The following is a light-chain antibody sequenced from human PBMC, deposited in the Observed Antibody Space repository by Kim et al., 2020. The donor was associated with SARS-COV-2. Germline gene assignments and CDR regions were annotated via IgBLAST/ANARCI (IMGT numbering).Light chain of an antibody. V-gene: IGLV1-47*01. Sequence: QSVLTQPPSASGTPGQTVTISCSGSNSHIGTNFVFWYQQLPGTAPKALIYRDNQRPSGVPDRFSGSKSGTSASLAINGLRSEDEADYYCAAWDDKLGGWMFGGGTKVTVL. CDR3: AAWDDKLGGWM. CDR1: NSHIGTNF. CDR2: RDN. J-gene: IGLJ3*02.